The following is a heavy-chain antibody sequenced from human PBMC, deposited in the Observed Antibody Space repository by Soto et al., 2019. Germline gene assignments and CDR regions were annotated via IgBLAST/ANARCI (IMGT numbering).Heavy chain of an antibody. V-gene: IGHV1-69*01. J-gene: IGHJ6*02. D-gene: IGHD4-17*01. Sequence: QVQLVQPGAEVKKPGSSVKVSCKASGGTFSSYAISWVRQAPGQGLEWMGGIITIFGTANYAQKFQGRDTITAYESPSIAYLELSSLISEDTAVHYCARPCSTVTTFYDDMYVWGQGTTVTVSS. CDR2: IITIFGTA. CDR1: GGTFSSYA. CDR3: ARPCSTVTTFYDDMYV.